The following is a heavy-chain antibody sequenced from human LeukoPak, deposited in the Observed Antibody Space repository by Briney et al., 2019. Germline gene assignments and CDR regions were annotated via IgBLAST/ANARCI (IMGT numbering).Heavy chain of an antibody. CDR1: GGSISSGGYY. V-gene: IGHV4-31*03. D-gene: IGHD6-6*01. Sequence: SSETLSLTCTVSGGSISSGGYYWSWIRQHPGKGLEWIGYIYYSGSTYYNPSLKSRVTISVDTSKNQFSLKLSSVTAADTAVYYCARSWYSSSKRVNWFDPWAREPWSPSPQ. CDR2: IYYSGST. J-gene: IGHJ5*02. CDR3: ARSWYSSSKRVNWFDP.